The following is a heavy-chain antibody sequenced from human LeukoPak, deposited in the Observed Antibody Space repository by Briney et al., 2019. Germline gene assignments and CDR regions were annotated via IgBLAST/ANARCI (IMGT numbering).Heavy chain of an antibody. CDR3: ARDGGYVGDY. CDR2: ISRSGSTI. J-gene: IGHJ4*02. D-gene: IGHD5-12*01. V-gene: IGHV3-48*04. Sequence: GGSLRLSCAASGFTFDDYGMNWVRQAPGKGLEWVSYISRSGSTIYYADSVKGRFTISRDNAKNSLYLQMNSLRAQDSAVYYCARDGGYVGDYWGQGTLVTVSS. CDR1: GFTFDDYG.